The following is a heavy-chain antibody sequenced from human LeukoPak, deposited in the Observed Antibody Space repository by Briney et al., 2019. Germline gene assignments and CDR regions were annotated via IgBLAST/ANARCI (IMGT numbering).Heavy chain of an antibody. J-gene: IGHJ5*02. D-gene: IGHD6-13*01. CDR2: INPNSGGT. V-gene: IGHV1-2*02. Sequence: ASVTVSCKASGYTFTGYYMHWVRQAPGQGLEWMGWINPNSGGTNYAQKFQGRVTMTRDTSISTAYMELSRLRSDDTAVYYCARGNEAAAGIGWFDPWGQGTLVTVSS. CDR3: ARGNEAAAGIGWFDP. CDR1: GYTFTGYY.